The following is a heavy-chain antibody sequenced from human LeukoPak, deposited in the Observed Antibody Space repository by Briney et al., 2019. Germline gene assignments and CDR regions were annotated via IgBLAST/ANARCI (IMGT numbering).Heavy chain of an antibody. D-gene: IGHD3-10*01. J-gene: IGHJ6*02. Sequence: GGSLRLSCAASGFTASSNYMSWVRQAPGKGLEWVSVIYSGGSTYYADSVKGRFTISRDNSKNTLYLQMNSLRAEDTAVYYCARDPTDYYGSDYMDVWGQGTTVTVSS. CDR1: GFTASSNY. V-gene: IGHV3-66*01. CDR2: IYSGGST. CDR3: ARDPTDYYGSDYMDV.